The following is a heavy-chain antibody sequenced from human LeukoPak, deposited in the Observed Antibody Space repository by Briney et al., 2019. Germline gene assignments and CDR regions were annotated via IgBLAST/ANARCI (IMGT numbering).Heavy chain of an antibody. D-gene: IGHD6-19*01. Sequence: GGSLRLSCAASGFTFSSYGMHWVRQAPGKGLEWVAVISYDGSNKYYADSVKGRFTISRDNSKNTLYLQMNSLRAEDTAVYYCAEEGRGSSGWYPSYWGQGTLVTVSS. CDR3: AEEGRGSSGWYPSY. J-gene: IGHJ4*02. CDR1: GFTFSSYG. V-gene: IGHV3-30*18. CDR2: ISYDGSNK.